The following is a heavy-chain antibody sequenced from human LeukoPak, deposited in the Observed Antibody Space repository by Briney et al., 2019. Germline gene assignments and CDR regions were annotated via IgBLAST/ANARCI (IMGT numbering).Heavy chain of an antibody. D-gene: IGHD2-2*01. CDR1: GGTFSSYA. J-gene: IGHJ5*02. V-gene: IGHV1-69*13. CDR2: IIPIFGTA. CDR3: AVIVVVPAAIKRNWFDP. Sequence: SVKVSCKASGGTFSSYAISWVRQAPGQGLEWMGGIIPIFGTANYAQKFQGRVTITADESTSTAYMELSSLRSEDTAVYCCAVIVVVPAAIKRNWFDPWGQGTLVTVSS.